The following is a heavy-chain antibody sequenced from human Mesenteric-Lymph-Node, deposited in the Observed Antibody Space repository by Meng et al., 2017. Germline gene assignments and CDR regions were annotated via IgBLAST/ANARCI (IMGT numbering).Heavy chain of an antibody. D-gene: IGHD6-13*01. CDR1: GGSISSINW. CDR3: ARVAAAGNEWFDP. Sequence: QVQLQESGPGLLKPSEPLSLTCAVSGGSISSINWWTWVRQPPGKGLEWIGEIYHSGSTNYNPSLKSRVTISVDKSKNQFSLKLSSVTAADTAVYYCARVAAAGNEWFDPWGQGTLVTVSS. CDR2: IYHSGST. V-gene: IGHV4-4*02. J-gene: IGHJ5*02.